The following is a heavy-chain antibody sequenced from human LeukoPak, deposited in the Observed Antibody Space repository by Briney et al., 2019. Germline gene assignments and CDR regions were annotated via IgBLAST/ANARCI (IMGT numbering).Heavy chain of an antibody. Sequence: PSETLSLTCTVSRGSISSYYWSWIRQSPGKGLEWIGYVSDRGGTNYNPSLKSRVTISVDTSKNQFSLKLRSVTAADTAVYYCARDGGYDRPGIYDSGQGTLVTVSS. CDR2: VSDRGGT. V-gene: IGHV4-59*01. D-gene: IGHD5-12*01. CDR3: ARDGGYDRPGIYD. J-gene: IGHJ4*02. CDR1: RGSISSYY.